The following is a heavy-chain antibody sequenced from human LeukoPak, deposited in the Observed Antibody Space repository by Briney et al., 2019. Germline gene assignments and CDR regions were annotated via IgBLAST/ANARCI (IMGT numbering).Heavy chain of an antibody. J-gene: IGHJ4*02. CDR3: ARQRGYSYGLPDY. Sequence: SETLSLTCAVYGGSFSGYYWSSIRQPPGKGLEWIGEINHSGSTNYNPSLKSRVTISVDTSKNQFSLKLSSVTAADTAVYYCARQRGYSYGLPDYWGQGTLVTVSS. D-gene: IGHD5-18*01. CDR1: GGSFSGYY. CDR2: INHSGST. V-gene: IGHV4-34*01.